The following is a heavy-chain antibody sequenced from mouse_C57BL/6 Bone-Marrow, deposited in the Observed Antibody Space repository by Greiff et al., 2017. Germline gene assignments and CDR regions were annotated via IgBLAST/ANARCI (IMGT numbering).Heavy chain of an antibody. CDR2: IYPRSGNT. Sequence: VQLQQSGAELARPGASVKLSCKASGYTFTSYGISWVKQRTGQGLEWIGEIYPRSGNTYYNEKFKGKATLTADKSSSTAYMGLRSLTSEDSAVYFCARWIYYYGSSPHWYFDVWGTGTTVTVSS. CDR3: ARWIYYYGSSPHWYFDV. CDR1: GYTFTSYG. V-gene: IGHV1-81*01. D-gene: IGHD1-1*01. J-gene: IGHJ1*03.